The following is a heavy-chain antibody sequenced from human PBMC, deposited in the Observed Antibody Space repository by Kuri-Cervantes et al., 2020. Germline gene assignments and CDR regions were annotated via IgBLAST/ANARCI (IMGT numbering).Heavy chain of an antibody. J-gene: IGHJ4*02. CDR1: GYTFTSYG. CDR3: ARDLRDGYNL. CDR2: IIPIFGTA. Sequence: SVKVSCKASGYTFTSYGISWVRQAPGQGLEWMGGIIPIFGTANYAQKFQGRVTITADESTSTAYMELSSLRSEDTAVYYCARDLRDGYNLWVQGTLVTVSS. D-gene: IGHD5-24*01. V-gene: IGHV1-69*13.